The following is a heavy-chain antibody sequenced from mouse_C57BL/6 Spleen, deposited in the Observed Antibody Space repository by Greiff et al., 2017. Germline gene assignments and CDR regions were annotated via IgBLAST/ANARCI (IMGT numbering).Heavy chain of an antibody. CDR2: INPNNGGT. D-gene: IGHD1-1*01. J-gene: IGHJ2*01. CDR3: ARDLITTVDYFDY. CDR1: GYTFTDYY. Sequence: VQLQQSGPELVKPGASVKISCKASGYTFTDYYMNWVKQSHGKSLEWIGDINPNNGGTSYNQKFKGKATLTVDKSSSTAYMELRSLTSEDSAVYYCARDLITTVDYFDYWGQGTTLTVSS. V-gene: IGHV1-26*01.